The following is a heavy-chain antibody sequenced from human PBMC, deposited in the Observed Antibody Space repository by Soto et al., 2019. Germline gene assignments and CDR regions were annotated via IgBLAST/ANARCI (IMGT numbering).Heavy chain of an antibody. Sequence: GGSLRLSCAASGFTFDDYTMHWVRQAPGKGLEWVSLISWDGGSTYYADSVKGRFTISRDNSKNSLYLQMNSLRTEDTALYYYAKAGLLIQLWSPFDYWGQGTLVTVSS. J-gene: IGHJ4*02. V-gene: IGHV3-43*01. CDR3: AKAGLLIQLWSPFDY. CDR1: GFTFDDYT. CDR2: ISWDGGST. D-gene: IGHD5-18*01.